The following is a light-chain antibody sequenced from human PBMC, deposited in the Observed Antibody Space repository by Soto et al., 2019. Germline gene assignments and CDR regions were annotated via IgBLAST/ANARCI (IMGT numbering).Light chain of an antibody. Sequence: QSALTQPASVSGSPGQSITISCTGTSSDVGTYSLVSWYQHHPGKGPKLMIYGGSERPSGVFKRFSGSKSGNTASLTISGLQADDEAVYYCCSSAGSGTFVVFGGGTKLTVL. CDR3: CSSAGSGTFVV. J-gene: IGLJ2*01. CDR1: SSDVGTYSL. CDR2: GGS. V-gene: IGLV2-23*03.